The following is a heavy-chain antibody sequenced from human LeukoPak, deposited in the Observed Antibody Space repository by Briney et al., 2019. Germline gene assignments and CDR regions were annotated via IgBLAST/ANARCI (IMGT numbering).Heavy chain of an antibody. CDR3: AKEGTLWMGYFDY. D-gene: IGHD1-1*01. CDR1: GFTFSSYG. V-gene: IGHV3-30*02. J-gene: IGHJ4*02. CDR2: IRYDGSNK. Sequence: GGSLRLSCAASGFTFSSYGMHWVRQAPGKGLEWVAFIRYDGSNKYYADSVKGRFTISRDNSKNTLYLQMNSLRAEDTAVYYCAKEGTLWMGYFDYWGQGTLVTVSS.